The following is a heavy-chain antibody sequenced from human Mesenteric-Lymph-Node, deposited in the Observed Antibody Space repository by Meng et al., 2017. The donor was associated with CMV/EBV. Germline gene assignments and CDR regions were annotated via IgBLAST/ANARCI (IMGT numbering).Heavy chain of an antibody. CDR2: IYYSGRT. D-gene: IGHD6-13*01. Sequence: WSWIRQHQGKGLEWSGYIYYSGRTYYNQSLKSRVTISVDTSKNQFSLKLSSVTAADTAVYYCARGRGYSSSWYDVPRVLLNYYFDYWGQGTLVTVSS. J-gene: IGHJ4*02. CDR3: ARGRGYSSSWYDVPRVLLNYYFDY. V-gene: IGHV4-31*02.